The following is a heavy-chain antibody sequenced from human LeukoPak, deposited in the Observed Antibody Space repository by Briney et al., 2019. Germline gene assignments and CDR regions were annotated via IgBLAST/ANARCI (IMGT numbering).Heavy chain of an antibody. V-gene: IGHV3-23*01. CDR3: AKDRGGSYSAFDY. D-gene: IGHD1-26*01. CDR2: ISGSGGST. CDR1: GFIFSIYA. Sequence: GGSLRLSCAASGFIFSIYAINWVRQAPGKGLEWVSGISGSGGSTYYADSVKGRFTISRDNSKNTLFLQMNSLRAEDTAVYYCAKDRGGSYSAFDYWGQGTLVTVSS. J-gene: IGHJ4*02.